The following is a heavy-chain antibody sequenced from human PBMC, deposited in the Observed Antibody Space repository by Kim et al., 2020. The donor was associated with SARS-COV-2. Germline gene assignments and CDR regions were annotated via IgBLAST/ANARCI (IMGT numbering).Heavy chain of an antibody. CDR2: INHSGST. D-gene: IGHD6-13*01. V-gene: IGHV4-34*01. J-gene: IGHJ4*02. CDR1: GGSFSGYY. Sequence: SETLSLTCAVYGGSFSGYYWSWIRQPPGKGLEWIGEINHSGSTNYNPSLKSRVTISVDTSKNQFSLKLSSVTAADPAVYYCARRGEAAAGLGFDYWGQGT. CDR3: ARRGEAAAGLGFDY.